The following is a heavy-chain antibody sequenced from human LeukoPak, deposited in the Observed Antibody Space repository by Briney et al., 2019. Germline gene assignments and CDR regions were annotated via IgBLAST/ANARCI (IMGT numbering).Heavy chain of an antibody. V-gene: IGHV3-30*01. J-gene: IGHJ6*03. CDR2: ISYDGSNK. CDR3: ARSRYTVGPMDV. CDR1: GFTFSSYA. D-gene: IGHD2-2*02. Sequence: GGSLRLSCAASGFTFSSYAMHWVRQAPGKGLEWVAVISYDGSNKYYADSVKGRFTISRDNSKNTLYLQMNSLRAEDTAVYYCARSRYTVGPMDVWGKGTTVTVSS.